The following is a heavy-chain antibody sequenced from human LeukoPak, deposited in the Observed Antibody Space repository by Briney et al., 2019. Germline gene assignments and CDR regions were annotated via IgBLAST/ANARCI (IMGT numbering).Heavy chain of an antibody. D-gene: IGHD3-3*01. J-gene: IGHJ4*02. CDR1: GFTFSTYD. Sequence: PGGSLRLSCATSGFTFSTYDMNWVRQAPGKGLEWVSSISSRSSSIYYADSVKGRFTVSRDNAKNSLYLQMNSLRAEDTAVYWCARDYIAYDPLDYWGQGTLVTVSS. V-gene: IGHV3-21*01. CDR3: ARDYIAYDPLDY. CDR2: ISSRSSSI.